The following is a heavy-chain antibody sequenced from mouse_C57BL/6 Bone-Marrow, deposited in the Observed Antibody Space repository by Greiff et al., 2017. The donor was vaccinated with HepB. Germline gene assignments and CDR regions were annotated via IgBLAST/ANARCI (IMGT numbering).Heavy chain of an antibody. CDR3: ARRNGRFDY. CDR1: GYTFTSYG. D-gene: IGHD1-1*01. Sequence: VQRVESGAELARPGASVKLSCKASGYTFTSYGISWVKQRTGQGLEWIGEIYPRSGNTYYNEKFKGKATLTADKSSSTAYMELRSLTSEDSAVYFCARRNGRFDYWGQGTTLTVSS. J-gene: IGHJ2*01. V-gene: IGHV1-81*01. CDR2: IYPRSGNT.